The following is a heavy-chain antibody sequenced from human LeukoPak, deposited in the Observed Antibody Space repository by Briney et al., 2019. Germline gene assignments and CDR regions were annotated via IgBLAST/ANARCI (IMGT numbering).Heavy chain of an antibody. Sequence: GGSLRLSCAASGFTFSSYSMNWVRQAPGKGLEWVSSISSSSSYIYYADSVKGRFTISRDNAKNSLYLQMNSLRAEDTAVYYCVTLTRRQQLLHNWFDPWGQGTLVTVSS. CDR2: ISSSSSYI. V-gene: IGHV3-21*01. J-gene: IGHJ5*02. CDR3: VTLTRRQQLLHNWFDP. CDR1: GFTFSSYS. D-gene: IGHD2-15*01.